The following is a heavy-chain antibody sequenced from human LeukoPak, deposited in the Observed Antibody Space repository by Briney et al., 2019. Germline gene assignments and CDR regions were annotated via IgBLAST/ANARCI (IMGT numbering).Heavy chain of an antibody. Sequence: SETLSLTCTVSGYSISSGYYWGWIRQPPGKGLEWIGSIYHSGSTYYNPSLKSRVTISVDTSKNQFSLKLSSVTAADTAVYYCARVDDYGDPRGGYFDYWGQGTLVTVSS. CDR3: ARVDDYGDPRGGYFDY. V-gene: IGHV4-38-2*02. CDR1: GYSISSGYY. CDR2: IYHSGST. J-gene: IGHJ4*02. D-gene: IGHD4-17*01.